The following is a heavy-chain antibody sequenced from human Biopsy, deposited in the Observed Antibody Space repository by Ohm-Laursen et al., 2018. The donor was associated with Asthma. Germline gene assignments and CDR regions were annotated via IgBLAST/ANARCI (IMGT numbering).Heavy chain of an antibody. CDR2: IHKNGIG. J-gene: IGHJ3*01. Sequence: SDTLSLTCTASNGSISSNFYYWGWIRQPPGKGLEWVGSIHKNGIGYYKSSLKSRLTISVDTSKNQFSLKVTSVTAADTAVYYCARQKLAAAEGPFDLWGQGTMVTVSS. CDR1: NGSISSNFYY. CDR3: ARQKLAAAEGPFDL. D-gene: IGHD6-13*01. V-gene: IGHV4-39*01.